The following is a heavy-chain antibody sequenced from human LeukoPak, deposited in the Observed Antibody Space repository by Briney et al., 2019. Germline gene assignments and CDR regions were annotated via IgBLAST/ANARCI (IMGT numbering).Heavy chain of an antibody. Sequence: GGSLRLSCAASGFTFSSYAMSWVRQAPGKGLEWVSAISGSGGSTYYADSVKGRFTISRDNSKNTLYLQMNSLRAEDTALYYCARALYDSSGYYYGYYYYYMDVWGKGTTVTVSS. CDR3: ARALYDSSGYYYGYYYYYMDV. CDR1: GFTFSSYA. CDR2: ISGSGGST. D-gene: IGHD3-22*01. V-gene: IGHV3-23*01. J-gene: IGHJ6*03.